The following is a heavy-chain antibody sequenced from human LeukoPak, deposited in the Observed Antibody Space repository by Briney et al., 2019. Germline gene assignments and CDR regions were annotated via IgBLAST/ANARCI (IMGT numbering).Heavy chain of an antibody. D-gene: IGHD3-22*01. Sequence: SQTLSLTCTVSGGSISSGSYYWSWIRQPAGKGLEWIGRIYTSGSTNYNPSLKSRVTISVETSKNQFSLKLSSVTAADTAVYYCARVTGYMIEDYFDYWGQGTLVTVSS. CDR1: GGSISSGSYY. CDR3: ARVTGYMIEDYFDY. J-gene: IGHJ4*02. V-gene: IGHV4-61*02. CDR2: IYTSGST.